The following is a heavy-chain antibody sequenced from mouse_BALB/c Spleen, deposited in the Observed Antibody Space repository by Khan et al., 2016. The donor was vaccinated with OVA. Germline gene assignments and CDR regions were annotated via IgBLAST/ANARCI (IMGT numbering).Heavy chain of an antibody. CDR2: IYPGNSDT. CDR1: GYTFTSYW. CDR3: TINGFGNSESWDY. D-gene: IGHD2-1*01. V-gene: IGHV1-5*01. J-gene: IGHJ2*01. Sequence: VQLKQSGTVLARPGASVKMSCKASGYTFTSYWMHWVKQRPGQGLEWIGAIYPGNSDTNYNQKFKGKAKLTAVTSTSTAYLELNSLTNEDSAVYYCTINGFGNSESWDYWGQGTTLTVSS.